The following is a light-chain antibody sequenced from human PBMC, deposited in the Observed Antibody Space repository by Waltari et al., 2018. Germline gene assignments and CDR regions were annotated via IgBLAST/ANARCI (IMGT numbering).Light chain of an antibody. CDR2: GAS. CDR1: QIVGRS. V-gene: IGKV3-20*01. CDR3: QHYVRLPVT. Sequence: EIVLTQSPGTLSLSQGERATLSCRASQIVGRSLAWYQQKPGQAPRLLIYGASSRATGVPDSFSGSGSGTDFSLTISRLEPEDFAVYYCQHYVRLPVTFGQGTKVEIK. J-gene: IGKJ1*01.